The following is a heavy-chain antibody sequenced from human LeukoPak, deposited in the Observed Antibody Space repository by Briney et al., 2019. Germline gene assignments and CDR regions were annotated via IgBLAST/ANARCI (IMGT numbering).Heavy chain of an antibody. CDR1: GYTFTSFY. V-gene: IGHV1-46*01. Sequence: GASVKVSCKASGYTFTSFYMHWVRQAPGQGLEWMGILNTSGGSTSYAQKFQGRVTMTRDTSTSTVYMELSSLRSEDTAVYYCARGYGSGRYYYGMDVWGKGTTVTVSS. D-gene: IGHD3-10*01. CDR3: ARGYGSGRYYYGMDV. J-gene: IGHJ6*04. CDR2: LNTSGGST.